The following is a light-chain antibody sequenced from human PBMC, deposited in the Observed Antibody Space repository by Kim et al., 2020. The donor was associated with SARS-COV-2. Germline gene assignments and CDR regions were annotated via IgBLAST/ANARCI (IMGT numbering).Light chain of an antibody. V-gene: IGLV2-14*03. Sequence: QSALTQPASVSGSPGQSITISCTGTSSNVGGYNYVSWYQQHPGKAPKLMIYDVGTRPSGVSDRFSGSKSGNTASLTISGLQTEDEADYYCSSYTTTTTRVFSGGTQLTDL. CDR2: DVG. CDR3: SSYTTTTTRV. J-gene: IGLJ3*02. CDR1: SSNVGGYNY.